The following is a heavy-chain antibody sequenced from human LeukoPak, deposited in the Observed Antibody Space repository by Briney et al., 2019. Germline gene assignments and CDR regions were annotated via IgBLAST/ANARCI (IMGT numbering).Heavy chain of an antibody. J-gene: IGHJ4*02. CDR1: GYSISSDYY. D-gene: IGHD1-14*01. Sequence: PSETLSLTCAVSGYSISSDYYWAWIRQSPEKGLQWIGTIYHSGRAYYNPSLKSRVPISVDTSKNQFSLNLTSVTAADTAVYYCARDDGSNRMLYYFDYWGQGILVTASS. CDR3: ARDDGSNRMLYYFDY. CDR2: IYHSGRA. V-gene: IGHV4-38-2*02.